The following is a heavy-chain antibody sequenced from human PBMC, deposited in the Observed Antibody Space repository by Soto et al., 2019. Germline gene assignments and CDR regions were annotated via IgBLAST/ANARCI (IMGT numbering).Heavy chain of an antibody. J-gene: IGHJ3*02. CDR2: ISAYNGNT. CDR3: ARVIRITSDIVVVPAAPRAFDI. Sequence: ASVKVSCKASGYTFTSYGISWVRQAPGQGLEWMGWISAYNGNTNYAQKLQGRVTMTTDTSTSTAYMELRSLRSDDTAVYYCARVIRITSDIVVVPAAPRAFDIWGQGTIVTDS. D-gene: IGHD2-2*01. V-gene: IGHV1-18*01. CDR1: GYTFTSYG.